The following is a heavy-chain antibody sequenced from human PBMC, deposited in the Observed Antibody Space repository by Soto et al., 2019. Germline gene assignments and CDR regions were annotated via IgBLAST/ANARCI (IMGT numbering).Heavy chain of an antibody. CDR1: GYTFTNYW. CDR3: ARLVSLLQPIDS. J-gene: IGHJ5*01. CDR2: IFPRDFDV. D-gene: IGHD4-4*01. V-gene: IGHV5-51*01. Sequence: GESLKISCQTSGYTFTNYWIGWVRQMPGGGLEWLGLIFPRDFDVRYSPSFEGQVTISADRSTATAFLQWRSLGASDSALYFCARLVSLLQPIDSWGQGTPVTVSS.